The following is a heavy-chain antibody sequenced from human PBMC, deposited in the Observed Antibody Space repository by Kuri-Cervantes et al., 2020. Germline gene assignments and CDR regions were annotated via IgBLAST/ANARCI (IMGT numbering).Heavy chain of an antibody. CDR1: GDSVSSNNAA. CDR2: TYYYLSKWNT. V-gene: IGHV6-1*01. D-gene: IGHD3-10*01. J-gene: IGHJ5*02. Sequence: SQTLSLTCAISGDSVSSNNAAWNWIRQSPSRGLEWLGRTYYYLSKWNTDYAVSVSGRITINPDTSKNHFSLQLNSVTPEDTAVYYCARDTRGAASGWFDPWGQGTLVTGSS. CDR3: ARDTRGAASGWFDP.